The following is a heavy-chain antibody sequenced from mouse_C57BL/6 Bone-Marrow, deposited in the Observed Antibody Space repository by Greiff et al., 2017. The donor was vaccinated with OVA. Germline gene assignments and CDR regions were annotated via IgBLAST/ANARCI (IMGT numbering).Heavy chain of an antibody. Sequence: EVQLQQSGAELVRPGSSVKMSCKTSGYTFTSYGINWVKQRPGQGLEWIGYIYIGNGYTEYNEKFKGKATLTSDTSSSTAYMKLSSLTSEDSAIDFCERNHYGSSYWYFDVWGTGTTVTVSS. D-gene: IGHD1-1*01. CDR1: GYTFTSYG. V-gene: IGHV1-58*01. CDR3: ERNHYGSSYWYFDV. CDR2: IYIGNGYT. J-gene: IGHJ1*03.